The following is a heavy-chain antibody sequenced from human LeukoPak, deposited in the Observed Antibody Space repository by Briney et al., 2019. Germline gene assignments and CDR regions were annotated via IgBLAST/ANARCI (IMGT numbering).Heavy chain of an antibody. V-gene: IGHV3-11*01. CDR1: GFTLSDYY. D-gene: IGHD3-10*01. CDR3: ARGTMASDF. CDR2: ISISGTTT. J-gene: IGHJ4*02. Sequence: GGSLRLSCAASGFTLSDYYMTWIRQTPGKGLEWVSYISISGTTTFYVDSVKGRFTISRDNTKNSLYLQMNSLRAEDTAMYYCARGTMASDFWGQGTLVTVSS.